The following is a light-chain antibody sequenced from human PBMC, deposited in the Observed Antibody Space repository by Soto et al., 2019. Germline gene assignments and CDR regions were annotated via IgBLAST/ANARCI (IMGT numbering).Light chain of an antibody. CDR2: GAS. J-gene: IGKJ4*01. V-gene: IGKV3-15*01. CDR1: QNVASK. CDR3: QHYNNRPLT. Sequence: EIVMTQSPATLSVPPGERATLSCRASQNVASKVAWYQQTPGQAPRLLIFGASTRAPGIPARFSGSGSGTEFTLTISSLQSEDFVVYYCQHYNNRPLTFGGGTKVEIK.